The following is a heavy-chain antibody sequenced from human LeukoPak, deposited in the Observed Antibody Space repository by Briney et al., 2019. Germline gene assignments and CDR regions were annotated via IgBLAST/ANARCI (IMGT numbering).Heavy chain of an antibody. J-gene: IGHJ4*02. CDR2: INYRGSN. D-gene: IGHD5-18*01. Sequence: SETLSLTCTVSGGSFSSSSYYWGWIRQPPGKGLEWVGSINYRGSNYHNSSLKSRVTISVDTSKNQFSLKLSSVTAADTAVYYCARDPNTAMVPDTFDYWGQGTLVTVSS. CDR3: ARDPNTAMVPDTFDY. V-gene: IGHV4-39*07. CDR1: GGSFSSSSYY.